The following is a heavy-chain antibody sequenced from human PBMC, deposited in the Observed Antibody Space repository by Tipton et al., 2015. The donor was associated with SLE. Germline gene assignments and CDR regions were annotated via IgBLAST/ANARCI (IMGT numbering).Heavy chain of an antibody. V-gene: IGHV4-59*01. CDR3: ARDIGPSRAAAGPSAFDI. Sequence: TLSLTCTVSGGSISSYYWSWIRQPPGKGLEWIGYIYYSGSTNYNPSLKSRVTISVDTSKNQFSLKLSSVTATDTAVYYCARDIGPSRAAAGPSAFDIGGQGTRVTASS. CDR1: GGSISSYY. D-gene: IGHD6-13*01. J-gene: IGHJ3*02. CDR2: IYYSGST.